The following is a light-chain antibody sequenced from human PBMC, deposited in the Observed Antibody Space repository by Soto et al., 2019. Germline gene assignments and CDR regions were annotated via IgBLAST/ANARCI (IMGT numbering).Light chain of an antibody. CDR2: QAS. CDR3: QHMAT. CDR1: QSISSW. J-gene: IGKJ1*01. Sequence: DIQMTQSPSTLSASVGDRVTITCRASQSISSWLAWYQQKPGKAPKLLIYQASNLESGVPSRFSGSGSGTEFTLTIISLQPDDFATYFCQHMATFGQGTKVESK. V-gene: IGKV1-5*03.